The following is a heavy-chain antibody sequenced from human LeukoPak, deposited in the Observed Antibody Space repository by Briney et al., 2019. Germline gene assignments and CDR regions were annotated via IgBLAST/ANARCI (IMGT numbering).Heavy chain of an antibody. CDR3: ARGWGLAPAD. V-gene: IGHV4-31*03. CDR2: IYYSGST. CDR1: GGSISSGGYY. J-gene: IGHJ4*02. Sequence: SETLSLTCTVSGGSISSGGYYWSWIRQHPGTGLEWIGYIYYSGSTYYNPSLKSRVTISVDTSKNQFTLKLSSVTAADTAVYYCARGWGLAPADWGQGTLVTVSS. D-gene: IGHD2-21*02.